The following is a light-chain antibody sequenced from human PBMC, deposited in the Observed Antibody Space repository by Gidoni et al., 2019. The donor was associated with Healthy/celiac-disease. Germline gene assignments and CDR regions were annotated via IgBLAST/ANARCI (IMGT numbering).Light chain of an antibody. Sequence: DIVMTQSSLSLLVTPGEPASISCRSSQSLLHSNGYNYLDWYLQKPGQSPQLLIYLGSNRASGVPDRFSGSGSGTDFTLKISRVEAEDVGVYYCMQALQTQLTFGGGTKVEIK. CDR3: MQALQTQLT. J-gene: IGKJ4*01. CDR1: QSLLHSNGYNY. CDR2: LGS. V-gene: IGKV2-28*01.